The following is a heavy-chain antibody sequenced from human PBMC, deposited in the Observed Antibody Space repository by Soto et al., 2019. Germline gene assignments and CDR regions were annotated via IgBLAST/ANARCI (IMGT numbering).Heavy chain of an antibody. Sequence: SGKVSCKASGCTFSSYAISCVRQAPGQVLEWMGGIIPIFGTANYAQKFQGRVTITADESTSTAYMELSSLRSEDTAVYYCARAPLRYNWNTRPNFYFDYWGQGTLVTVSS. CDR3: ARAPLRYNWNTRPNFYFDY. J-gene: IGHJ4*02. CDR1: GCTFSSYA. V-gene: IGHV1-69*13. D-gene: IGHD1-20*01. CDR2: IIPIFGTA.